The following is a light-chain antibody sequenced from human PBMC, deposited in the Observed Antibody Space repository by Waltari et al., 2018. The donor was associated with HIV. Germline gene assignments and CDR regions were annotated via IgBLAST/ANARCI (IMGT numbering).Light chain of an antibody. CDR1: SSNIGDNY. Sequence: QSVLTQPPSVSAAPGQKVTISCSGSSSNIGDNYVSWHQQRPGTAPKLLIYDNKKRASGIPDRFAAAKAGTSATLGITGLQTGDEADYYCGTWDSSLSAGLFGGGTKLTVL. CDR2: DNK. V-gene: IGLV1-51*01. CDR3: GTWDSSLSAGL. J-gene: IGLJ2*01.